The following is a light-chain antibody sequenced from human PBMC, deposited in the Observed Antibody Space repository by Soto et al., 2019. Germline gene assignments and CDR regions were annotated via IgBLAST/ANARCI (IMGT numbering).Light chain of an antibody. CDR1: QSISSG. J-gene: IGKJ1*01. Sequence: DIQMTQSPSTLCASVGDRVTITCRASQSISSGLAWYQQKPGKAPKVLIYDASSLESGVPSRFSGSGSGTEFTLTINSLQADDFAPYYCQQYNNVWTFGQGTKVDIX. CDR2: DAS. CDR3: QQYNNVWT. V-gene: IGKV1-5*01.